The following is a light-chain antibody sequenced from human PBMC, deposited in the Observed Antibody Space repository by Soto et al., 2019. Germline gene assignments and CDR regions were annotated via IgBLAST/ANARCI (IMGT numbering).Light chain of an antibody. CDR1: QSVSSN. CDR2: GAS. Sequence: EIVMTQSPATLSVSPGERATLYFRASQSVSSNLAWYQQKPGQAPRLLIYGASTRATGIPARFSGSGSGTEFTLTISSLQSEDFAVYYCQQYNNWPLSITFGQGTRLEIK. CDR3: QQYNNWPLSIT. J-gene: IGKJ5*01. V-gene: IGKV3-15*01.